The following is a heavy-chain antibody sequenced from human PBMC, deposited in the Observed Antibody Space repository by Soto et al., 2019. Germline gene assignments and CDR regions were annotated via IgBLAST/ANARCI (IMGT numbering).Heavy chain of an antibody. D-gene: IGHD4-17*01. Sequence: PGGSLRLSCPVSGFPFSSYAMRWVRQAPGKGLEWVSAISGSGGSTYYADSVKGRFTISRDNSKNTLYLQMNSVRAEDTAVYYCAKEDRKYYGDELYYFDYWGQGTRVTVSS. CDR2: ISGSGGST. J-gene: IGHJ4*02. CDR1: GFPFSSYA. V-gene: IGHV3-23*01. CDR3: AKEDRKYYGDELYYFDY.